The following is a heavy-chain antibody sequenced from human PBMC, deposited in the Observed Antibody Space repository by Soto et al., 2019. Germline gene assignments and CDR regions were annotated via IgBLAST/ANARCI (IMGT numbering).Heavy chain of an antibody. CDR2: VYSSGTT. D-gene: IGHD5-18*01. CDR3: ARVDTYDYYYSMDV. Sequence: EVQLVETGGGLIQPGGSLSLSCAASGLAVTSNYMSWVRQAPGKGLEGVSIVYSSGTTYYADSVKGRFTFSSDKYKNTIYLQMRNLRAEDTDVYYCARVDTYDYYYSMDVWGQGTTVTVSS. V-gene: IGHV3-53*02. J-gene: IGHJ6*02. CDR1: GLAVTSNY.